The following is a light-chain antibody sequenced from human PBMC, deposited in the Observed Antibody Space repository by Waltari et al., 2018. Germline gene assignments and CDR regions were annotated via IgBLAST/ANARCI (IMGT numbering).Light chain of an antibody. Sequence: VLTQSPATLSLSPGERATLSCRASQSVSKYLAWYQQKPGKAPRLLIFDASNRATGIPARFSGSGSGTEFSLTISSLEPEDFAVYYCQQRGTYLGLTFGGGTKVDIK. J-gene: IGKJ4*01. V-gene: IGKV3-11*01. CDR1: QSVSKY. CDR2: DAS. CDR3: QQRGTYLGLT.